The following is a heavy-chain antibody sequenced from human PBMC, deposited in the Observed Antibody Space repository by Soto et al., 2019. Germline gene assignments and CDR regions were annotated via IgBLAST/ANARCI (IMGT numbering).Heavy chain of an antibody. CDR3: AREPKVDYYYGMDV. CDR1: GYTFTSYA. Sequence: QVQLVQSGAEEKKPGSSVKVSCKASGYTFTSYAMHGVRQASGQRLEWMGWINSGKGNTKYSQKFQGRVTITCDTSASTAYMETNSMRSDDTAVYYCAREPKVDYYYGMDVWGQGTTVTVT. V-gene: IGHV1-3*05. J-gene: IGHJ6*02. CDR2: INSGKGNT.